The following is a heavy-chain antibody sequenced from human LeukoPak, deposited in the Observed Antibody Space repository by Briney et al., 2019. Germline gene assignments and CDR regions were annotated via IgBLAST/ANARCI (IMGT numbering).Heavy chain of an antibody. V-gene: IGHV3-53*01. D-gene: IGHD1-1*01. Sequence: PGGSLRLSCAASGFTVSSNYMSWVRQAPGKGLEWDSVMYSGGSTYYADSVKGRFTISRDNSKNTLYLQTNSLRAEDTAVYYCARGRRSDGYGGFDYWGQGTLVTVSS. CDR1: GFTVSSNY. CDR2: MYSGGST. CDR3: ARGRRSDGYGGFDY. J-gene: IGHJ4*02.